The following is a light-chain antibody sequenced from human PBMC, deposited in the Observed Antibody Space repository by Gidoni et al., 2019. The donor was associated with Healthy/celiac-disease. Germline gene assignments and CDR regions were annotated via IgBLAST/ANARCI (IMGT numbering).Light chain of an antibody. CDR3: QQRSNWPIT. V-gene: IGKV3-11*01. J-gene: IGKJ5*01. Sequence: EIVLKQSPAPLSLSPGERATLSCRASQRVSSYVAWYQQQPGQAPRLLIYDASNRAAGIPARFSGSGSGTVFTLTISSLEPEDFAVYYCQQRSNWPITFGQGTRLEIK. CDR2: DAS. CDR1: QRVSSY.